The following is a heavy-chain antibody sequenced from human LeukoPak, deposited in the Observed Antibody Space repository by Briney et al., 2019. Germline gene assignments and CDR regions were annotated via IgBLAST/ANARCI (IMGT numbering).Heavy chain of an antibody. CDR1: DVSLSPDYYY. CDR2: LPFIGST. Sequence: SETLSLTCTVSDVSLSPDYYYWNSSRQPAGEVLVIIGYLPFIGSTHYNPSLRGRVAISVDTSKNQCSLKLTFLTAAETAGYYGGRESYSRYYYFDYGGEGSLATVP. CDR3: GRESYSRYYYFDY. D-gene: IGHD6-13*01. V-gene: IGHV4-30-4*01. J-gene: IGHJ4*02.